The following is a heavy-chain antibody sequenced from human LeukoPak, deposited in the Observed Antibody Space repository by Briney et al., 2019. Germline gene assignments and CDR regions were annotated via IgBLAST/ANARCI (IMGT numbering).Heavy chain of an antibody. J-gene: IGHJ4*02. CDR2: INNVATTT. V-gene: IGHV3-64D*06. CDR1: GFNFDRLA. CDR3: VKDLAYYYSGELYFDS. Sequence: GGSLRISCSASGFNFDRLAMHWVRQAPGKGLEYVSTINNVATTTHYADSVRDRFTISRDNVKHMLFLQMTGLRVEDTATYYCVKDLAYYYSGELYFDSWGQGTQVAVSS. D-gene: IGHD5-12*01.